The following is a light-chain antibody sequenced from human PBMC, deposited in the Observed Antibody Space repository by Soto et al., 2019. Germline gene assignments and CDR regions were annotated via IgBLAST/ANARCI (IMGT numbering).Light chain of an antibody. CDR3: QQTYSSPRT. CDR1: QSIRRS. J-gene: IGKJ1*01. V-gene: IGKV1-39*01. Sequence: IQMTQSPSSLSASVSDIVTITFRASQSIRRSLNWYQQKPGKAPNLLIYAASSLQTGVPSRFTGSGSGTDFTLTISNLQPEDFAVYYCQQTYSSPRTFGQGTKVDI. CDR2: AAS.